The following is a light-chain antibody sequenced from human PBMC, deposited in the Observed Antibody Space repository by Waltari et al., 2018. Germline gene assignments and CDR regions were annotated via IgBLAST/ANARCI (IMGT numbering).Light chain of an antibody. CDR2: DAS. CDR3: QQRSIWTPLT. Sequence: EVVLTQSPATLSLSPGERATLSCRASQSVSIYLAWYQQKPGQAPRLLIYDASNRATGIPTRFSGSGSGTDFTLTINSLGPEDFAVYYCQQRSIWTPLTFGGGTKVEIK. V-gene: IGKV3-11*01. J-gene: IGKJ4*01. CDR1: QSVSIY.